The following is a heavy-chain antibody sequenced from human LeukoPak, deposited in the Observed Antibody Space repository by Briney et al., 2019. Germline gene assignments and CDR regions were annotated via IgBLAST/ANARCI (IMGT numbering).Heavy chain of an antibody. V-gene: IGHV1-2*06. CDR1: GHTFTGYY. CDR3: ARGGSSFPTRPFDY. J-gene: IGHJ4*02. CDR2: INPNSGGT. D-gene: IGHD6-6*01. Sequence: ASVKVSCKASGHTFTGYYMHWVRQAPGQGLEWMGRINPNSGGTNYAQKFQGRVTMTRDTSISTAYMELSRLRSDDTAVYYCARGGSSFPTRPFDYWGQGTLVTVSS.